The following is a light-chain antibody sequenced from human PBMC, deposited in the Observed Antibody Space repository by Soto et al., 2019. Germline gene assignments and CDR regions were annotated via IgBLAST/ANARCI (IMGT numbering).Light chain of an antibody. J-gene: IGKJ1*01. CDR3: QQYNSYSWT. Sequence: DVQMTQSPSTLSASVGDRVTITCRASQNINKWLAWYQQKPGKAPNLLIYEASSLESGVPSRFGGSRSGTEFTLTISSLQPEDFATYYCQQYNSYSWTFGQGTKVEIK. CDR1: QNINKW. V-gene: IGKV1-5*03. CDR2: EAS.